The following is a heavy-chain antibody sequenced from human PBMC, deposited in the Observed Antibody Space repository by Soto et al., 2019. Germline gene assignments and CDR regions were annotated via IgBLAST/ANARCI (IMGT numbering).Heavy chain of an antibody. V-gene: IGHV1-3*01. Sequence: WASVKVSCKASGYTFTSYAMHWVRQAPGQRLEWMGWINAGNGNTKYSQKFQGRVTITRDTSASTAYMELSSLRSEDSAVYYCARDDSIAADGTDYWGQGTLVTVSS. D-gene: IGHD6-13*01. CDR3: ARDDSIAADGTDY. CDR2: INAGNGNT. J-gene: IGHJ4*02. CDR1: GYTFTSYA.